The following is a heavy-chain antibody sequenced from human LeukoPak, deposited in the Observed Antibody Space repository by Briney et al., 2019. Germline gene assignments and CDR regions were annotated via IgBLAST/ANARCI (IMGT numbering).Heavy chain of an antibody. CDR2: INHSGST. Sequence: SETLSLTCTVSGGSISSYYWSWIRQPPGKGLEWIGEINHSGSTNYNPSLKSRVTISVDTSKNQFSLKLSSVSAADTAVHYCARLDFRKYYYYYMDVWGKGTTVTVSS. CDR3: ARLDFRKYYYYYMDV. D-gene: IGHD3-3*01. V-gene: IGHV4-34*01. CDR1: GGSISSYY. J-gene: IGHJ6*03.